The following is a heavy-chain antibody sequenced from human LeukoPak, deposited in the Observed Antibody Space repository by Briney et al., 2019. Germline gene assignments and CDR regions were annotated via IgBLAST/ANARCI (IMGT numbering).Heavy chain of an antibody. Sequence: ASVKVSCKASGYTLTGYYMHWVRQAPGQGLEWMGWINPNSGGTNYAQKFQGRVTMTRDTSISTAYMELSRLRSDDTAVYYCARSGYYGDYGDYWGQGTLVTVSS. CDR2: INPNSGGT. V-gene: IGHV1-2*02. J-gene: IGHJ4*02. CDR1: GYTLTGYY. D-gene: IGHD4-17*01. CDR3: ARSGYYGDYGDY.